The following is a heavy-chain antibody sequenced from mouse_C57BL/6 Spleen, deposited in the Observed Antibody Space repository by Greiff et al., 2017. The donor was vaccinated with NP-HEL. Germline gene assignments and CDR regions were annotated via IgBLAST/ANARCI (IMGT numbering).Heavy chain of an antibody. V-gene: IGHV1-7*01. CDR3: ARSAAQATGWFAY. CDR2: INPSSGYT. D-gene: IGHD3-2*02. Sequence: QVHVKQSGAELAKPGASVKLSCKASGYTFTSYWMHWVKQRPGQGLEWIGYINPSSGYTKYNQKFKDKATLTADKSSSTAYMQLSSLTYEDSAVYYCARSAAQATGWFAYWGQGTLVTVSA. J-gene: IGHJ3*01. CDR1: GYTFTSYW.